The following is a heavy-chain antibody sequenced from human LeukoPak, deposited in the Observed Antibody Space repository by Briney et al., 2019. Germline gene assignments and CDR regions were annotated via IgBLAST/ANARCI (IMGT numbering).Heavy chain of an antibody. V-gene: IGHV3-23*01. D-gene: IGHD3-22*01. CDR3: AKDPRHYYDSSGYSYFDY. Sequence: PGGSLRLSCAASGFTFSSYAMSWVRQAPGKGLEWVSAISGSGGSTYYADSVKGRFTISRDNSKNTLYLQMNSLRAEDTAVYYCAKDPRHYYDSSGYSYFDYWGQGTLVTVSS. CDR2: ISGSGGST. J-gene: IGHJ4*02. CDR1: GFTFSSYA.